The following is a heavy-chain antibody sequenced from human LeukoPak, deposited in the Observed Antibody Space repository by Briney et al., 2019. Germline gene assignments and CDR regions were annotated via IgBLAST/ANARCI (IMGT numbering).Heavy chain of an antibody. CDR2: ISGSGGNT. D-gene: IGHD6-19*01. Sequence: TGGSLRLSCAASGFTFDDYAMHWVRQAPGKGLEWVSGISGSGGNTYYADSVKGRFTISRDNSKNTLYLQMDSLRAEDTAVYYCAKVLGRNGWQIDYWGQGTLVTVSS. V-gene: IGHV3-23*01. CDR3: AKVLGRNGWQIDY. CDR1: GFTFDDYA. J-gene: IGHJ4*02.